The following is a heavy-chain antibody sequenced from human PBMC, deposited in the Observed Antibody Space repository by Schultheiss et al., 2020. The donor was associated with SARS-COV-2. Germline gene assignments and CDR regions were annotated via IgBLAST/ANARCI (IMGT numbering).Heavy chain of an antibody. CDR3: AKDAGLGGGALDY. CDR1: GFTVSSNY. CDR2: IYSGGST. J-gene: IGHJ4*02. Sequence: GGSLRLSCAASGFTVSSNYMSWVRQAPGKGLEWVSVIYSGGSTYYADSVKGRFTISRDNSKNTLYLQMNSLRAEDTAVYFCAKDAGLGGGALDYWGQGTLVTVSS. D-gene: IGHD3-16*01. V-gene: IGHV3-66*01.